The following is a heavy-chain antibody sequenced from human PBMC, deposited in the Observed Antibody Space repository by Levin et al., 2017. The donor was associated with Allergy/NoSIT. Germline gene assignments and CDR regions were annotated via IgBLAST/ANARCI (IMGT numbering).Heavy chain of an antibody. D-gene: IGHD6-19*01. V-gene: IGHV3-30*04. Sequence: LSLTCAASGFTFSSYAMHWVRQAPGKGLEWVAVISYDGSNKYYADSVKGRFTISRDNSKNTLYLQMNSLRAEDTAVYYCARVPYSSGWSWHYWGQGTLVTVSS. CDR2: ISYDGSNK. CDR1: GFTFSSYA. CDR3: ARVPYSSGWSWHY. J-gene: IGHJ4*02.